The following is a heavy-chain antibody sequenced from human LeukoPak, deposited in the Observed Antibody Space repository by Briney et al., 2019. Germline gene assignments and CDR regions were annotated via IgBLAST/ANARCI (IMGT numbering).Heavy chain of an antibody. CDR3: ATSRSRLTGYHDY. V-gene: IGHV3-74*01. J-gene: IGHJ4*02. CDR1: GFTFSSYW. Sequence: GGSLRLSCAASGFTFSSYWMHWVRQAPGKGLVWVSRINSDGSSTSYADSVKGRFTSSRDNAKNTLYLQMNSLRAEDTAVYYCATSRSRLTGYHDYWGQGTLVTVSS. D-gene: IGHD3-9*01. CDR2: INSDGSST.